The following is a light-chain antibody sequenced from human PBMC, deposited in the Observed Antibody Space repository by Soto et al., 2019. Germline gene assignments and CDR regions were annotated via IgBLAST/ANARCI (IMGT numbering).Light chain of an antibody. CDR3: QTWGPGCQV. CDR2: LNSDGSH. J-gene: IGLJ2*01. Sequence: QPVLTQSPSASASLGASVKLTCTLSSGHNTYTVAWHQQQPGKGPRYLMKLNSDGSHNRGDGILDRFSGSSSGAERYLTISSLQSDAEADYSCQTWGPGCQVFGGGTKLTVL. CDR1: SGHNTYT. V-gene: IGLV4-69*01.